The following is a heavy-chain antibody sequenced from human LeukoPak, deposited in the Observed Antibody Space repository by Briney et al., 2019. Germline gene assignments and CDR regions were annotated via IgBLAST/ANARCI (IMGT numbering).Heavy chain of an antibody. CDR1: GFTVSSNY. CDR2: IYSGGST. CDR3: AKATLAVADLDY. J-gene: IGHJ4*02. Sequence: PGGSLRLSCAASGFTVSSNYMSWVRQAPGKGLEWVSVIYSGGSTYYADSVKGRFTISRDNSKNTLYLQMNSLRAEDTAVYYCAKATLAVADLDYWGQGTLVTVSS. V-gene: IGHV3-53*01. D-gene: IGHD6-19*01.